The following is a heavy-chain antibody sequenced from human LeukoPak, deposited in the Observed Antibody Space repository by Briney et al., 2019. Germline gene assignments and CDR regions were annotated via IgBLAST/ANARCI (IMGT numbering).Heavy chain of an antibody. V-gene: IGHV3-23*01. CDR1: GFTFSTYC. D-gene: IGHD1-26*01. CDR3: AKDRARGGATNFDY. CDR2: ISGGGDSI. J-gene: IGHJ4*02. Sequence: GGSLRLSCAASGFTFSTYCMHWVRQAPGKGLEWVSAISGGGDSIYYADSVKGRFTISRDNSKNTLYLQMNSLRAEDTAVYYCAKDRARGGATNFDYWGQGTLVTVSS.